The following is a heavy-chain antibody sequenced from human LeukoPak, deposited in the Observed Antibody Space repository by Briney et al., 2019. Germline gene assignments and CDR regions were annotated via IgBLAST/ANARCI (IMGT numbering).Heavy chain of an antibody. CDR2: ISSSTNYI. D-gene: IGHD3-22*01. Sequence: GGSLRLSCAASGFTFSTYNMNWVRQAPGKGLEWVSSISSSTNYIYYADSMKGRFTISRGNAKNSLYLQMNSLRAEDTAVYYCARELTYYYDSSGSKTHYYYGMDVWGQGTTVTVSS. V-gene: IGHV3-21*01. CDR1: GFTFSTYN. J-gene: IGHJ6*02. CDR3: ARELTYYYDSSGSKTHYYYGMDV.